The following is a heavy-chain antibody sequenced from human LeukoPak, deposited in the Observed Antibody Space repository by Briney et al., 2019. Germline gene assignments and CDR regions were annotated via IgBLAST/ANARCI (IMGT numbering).Heavy chain of an antibody. CDR3: ARVRVSDYVWGSYFHYYYFYMDV. CDR2: MNPNSGNT. V-gene: IGHV1-8*01. J-gene: IGHJ6*03. CDR1: GYTFTSYD. Sequence: ASVKVSCKASGYTFTSYDINWVRQATGQGLEWRGWMNPNSGNTGYAQKFQGRVTMTRNTSISTAYMELSSLRSEDTAVYYCARVRVSDYVWGSYFHYYYFYMDVWGKGTTVTISS. D-gene: IGHD3-16*01.